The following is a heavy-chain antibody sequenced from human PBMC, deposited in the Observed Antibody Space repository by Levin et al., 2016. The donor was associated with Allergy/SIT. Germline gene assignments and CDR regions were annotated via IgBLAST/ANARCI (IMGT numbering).Heavy chain of an antibody. CDR1: GFTFSSYA. J-gene: IGHJ6*02. D-gene: IGHD5-18*01. Sequence: GESLKISCAASGFTFSSYAVSWVRQAPGKGLEWVSAISGSGGSTYYADSVKGRFTISRDNSKNTLYLQMNSLRAEDTAVYYCAKGEGYSYGYAPHYYYYGMDVWGQGTTVTVSS. V-gene: IGHV3-23*01. CDR2: ISGSGGST. CDR3: AKGEGYSYGYAPHYYYYGMDV.